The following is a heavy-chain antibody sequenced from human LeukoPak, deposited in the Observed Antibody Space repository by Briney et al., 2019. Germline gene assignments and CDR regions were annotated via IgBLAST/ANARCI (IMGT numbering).Heavy chain of an antibody. D-gene: IGHD2-15*01. V-gene: IGHV4-34*01. Sequence: PSETLPLTCAVYGGSFSGYYWSWIRQPPGKGLEWIGEINHSGSTNYNPSLKSRVTISVDTSKNQFSMKLSSVTAADTAVYYCARVVAAITGYFDYWGQGTLVTVSS. CDR1: GGSFSGYY. CDR3: ARVVAAITGYFDY. CDR2: INHSGST. J-gene: IGHJ4*02.